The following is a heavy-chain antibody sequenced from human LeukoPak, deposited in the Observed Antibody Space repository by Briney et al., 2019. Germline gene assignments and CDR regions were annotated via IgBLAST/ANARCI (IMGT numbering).Heavy chain of an antibody. D-gene: IGHD3-22*01. V-gene: IGHV3-23*01. CDR3: AKYITMIVVVIGFDY. J-gene: IGHJ4*02. CDR2: ISDSGDST. CDR1: GFTFSSYA. Sequence: GGSLRLSCAASGFTFSSYAMSWVRQAPGKGLEWVSSISDSGDSTYYADSVKGRFTISRDNSKNTLYLQMNSLRAEDTAIYYCAKYITMIVVVIGFDYWGQGTLVTVSS.